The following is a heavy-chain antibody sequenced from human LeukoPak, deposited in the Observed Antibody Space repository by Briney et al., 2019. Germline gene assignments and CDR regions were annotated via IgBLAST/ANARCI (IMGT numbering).Heavy chain of an antibody. Sequence: GGSLRLSCAASGFTFSSFSMIWVRQAPGKGLEWVSPTSSSSAYTFYAESGKGRFTISRDNAKNSLFLQMNSLRDEDTAVYYCARVVVATAGRGYYFDYWGQGTLVTVSS. CDR1: GFTFSSFS. V-gene: IGHV3-21*01. D-gene: IGHD2-21*02. J-gene: IGHJ4*02. CDR2: TSSSSAYT. CDR3: ARVVVATAGRGYYFDY.